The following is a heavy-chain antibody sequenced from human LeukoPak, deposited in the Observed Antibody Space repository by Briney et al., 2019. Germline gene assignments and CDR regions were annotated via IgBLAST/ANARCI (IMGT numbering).Heavy chain of an antibody. CDR2: FYYSGST. J-gene: IGHJ5*02. D-gene: IGHD4-23*01. Sequence: SETLSLTCTVSGGSISSYYWSWLRQPPGKGLERIGYFYYSGSTNYNPSLKSRVTISVDTSKNQFSLKLSSVTAADTAVYYCARWGDYGGYWFDPWGQGTLVTVSS. V-gene: IGHV4-59*01. CDR3: ARWGDYGGYWFDP. CDR1: GGSISSYY.